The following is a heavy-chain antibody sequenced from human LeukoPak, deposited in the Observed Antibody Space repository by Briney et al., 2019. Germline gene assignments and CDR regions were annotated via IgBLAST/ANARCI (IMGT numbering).Heavy chain of an antibody. CDR2: IRSKAYGGTT. CDR1: GFTFGDYA. D-gene: IGHD6-19*01. CDR3: TRDRIAVAGRSYYFDY. Sequence: GGSLRLSCTASGFTFGDYAMSWVRQAPGKGLEWVGFIRSKAYGGTTEYAASVKGRFTISRDDSKSIAYLQMNSLKTEDTAVYYCTRDRIAVAGRSYYFDYWGQGTLVTVSS. V-gene: IGHV3-49*04. J-gene: IGHJ4*02.